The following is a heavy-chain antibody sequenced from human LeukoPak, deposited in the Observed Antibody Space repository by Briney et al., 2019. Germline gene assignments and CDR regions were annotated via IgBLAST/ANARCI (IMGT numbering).Heavy chain of an antibody. J-gene: IGHJ6*03. CDR1: GYSISNGYH. V-gene: IGHV4-38-2*01. Sequence: SETLSLTCAVPGYSISNGYHWVWIRQPPGRGLEWIGSLYHSDSAYYNTSLRSRVSMSVDTSKNQFSLTLSFVTAADTAVYYCARQHDSYYYYYIDVWGSGTTVTVSS. CDR2: LYHSDSA. CDR3: ARQHDSYYYYYIDV.